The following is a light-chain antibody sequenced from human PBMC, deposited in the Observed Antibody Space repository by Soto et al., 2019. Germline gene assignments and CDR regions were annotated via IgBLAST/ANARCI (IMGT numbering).Light chain of an antibody. CDR2: GAS. CDR1: QTISTF. V-gene: IGKV1-5*01. J-gene: IGKJ1*01. CDR3: QQYIGLWT. Sequence: DIQLTQSPSPLSASVGDRVTITCWASQTISTFLAWYQQKPGKAPHLLIYGASSLQSGVPSRFSGSGSGTEFTLSISSLQPDDLGTYYCQQYIGLWTFGQGTKVDLK.